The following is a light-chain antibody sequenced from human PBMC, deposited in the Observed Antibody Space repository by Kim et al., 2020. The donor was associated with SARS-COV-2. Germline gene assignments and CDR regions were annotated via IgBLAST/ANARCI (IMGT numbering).Light chain of an antibody. J-gene: IGLJ2*01. CDR3: AAWDDSLNAVV. V-gene: IGLV1-44*01. CDR2: SNN. CDR1: SSNIGSNA. Sequence: ELTQPPSASGTPGQRVTISCSGSSSNIGSNAVNWYQQVPGTAPKLLIYSNNQRPSGVPDRFSGSKSGTSASLAISGLQSEDEANYYCAAWDDSLNAVVFGGGTKVTVL.